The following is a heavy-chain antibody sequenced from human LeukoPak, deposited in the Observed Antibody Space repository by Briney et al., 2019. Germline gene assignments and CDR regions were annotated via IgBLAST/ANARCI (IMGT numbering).Heavy chain of an antibody. Sequence: GGSLRLSCAASGFTFSSYSMNWVRQAPGKGLEWVSSISSSSSYIYYADSVKGRFTISRDNAKNSLYLQMNSLRAEDTAVYYCARCYAYYYDSSGYCRGRLDYWGQGTLVTVSS. D-gene: IGHD3-22*01. V-gene: IGHV3-21*01. CDR1: GFTFSSYS. CDR3: ARCYAYYYDSSGYCRGRLDY. J-gene: IGHJ4*02. CDR2: ISSSSSYI.